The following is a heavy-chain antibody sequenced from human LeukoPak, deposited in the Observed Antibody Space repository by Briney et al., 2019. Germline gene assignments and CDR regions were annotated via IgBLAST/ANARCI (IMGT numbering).Heavy chain of an antibody. J-gene: IGHJ5*02. CDR2: ISAYNGNT. V-gene: IGHV1-18*01. CDR1: GYTFTSYG. CDR3: ARGPYYYDSSGYLESRLFDP. D-gene: IGHD3-22*01. Sequence: ASVKVSCKASGYTFTSYGISWVRQAPGQGLEWMGWISAYNGNTNYAQKFQGRVTITRDTSASTAYMELSSLRSEDTAVYYCARGPYYYDSSGYLESRLFDPWGQGTLVTVSS.